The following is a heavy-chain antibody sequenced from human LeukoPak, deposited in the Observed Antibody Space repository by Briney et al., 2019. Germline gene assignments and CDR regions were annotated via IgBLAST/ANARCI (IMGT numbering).Heavy chain of an antibody. CDR1: GDSVSSNSAA. V-gene: IGHV6-1*01. Sequence: SQTLSLTCAISGDSVSSNSAAWHRIRQSQSRGLEWLVRTYYRSKWYNDYAVSVKSRITINPDTSKNQFSLQLNSVTPEDTAVYYCARMRLGYCSGGSCYGTFDYWGQGTLVTVSS. D-gene: IGHD2-15*01. CDR3: ARMRLGYCSGGSCYGTFDY. CDR2: TYYRSKWYN. J-gene: IGHJ4*02.